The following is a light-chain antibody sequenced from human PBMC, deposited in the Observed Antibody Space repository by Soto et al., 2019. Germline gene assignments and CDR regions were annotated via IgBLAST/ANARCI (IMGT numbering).Light chain of an antibody. CDR3: QQSDSSLYT. CDR1: QSVSSNY. J-gene: IGKJ2*01. V-gene: IGKV3-20*01. Sequence: EIVLTQSPGTLSLSPGERATLSCRTSQSVSSNYLAWYQQKPGQAPRLLISETFSRATGIPDRFSGSRSGTDFTLTISRLEPEDFAVYYCQQSDSSLYTFGQGTKLEIK. CDR2: ETF.